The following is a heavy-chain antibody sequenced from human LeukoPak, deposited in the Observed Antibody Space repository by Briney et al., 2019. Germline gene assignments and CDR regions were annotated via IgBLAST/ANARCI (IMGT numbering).Heavy chain of an antibody. J-gene: IGHJ4*02. V-gene: IGHV3-11*04. D-gene: IGHD5-18*01. CDR3: ASSLNTVMVSPYYLEY. CDR1: GLTLSDYS. CDR2: LTSGGVSA. Sequence: GGSLRLSCAASGLTLSDYSMTWVRQAPGHWLEWISFLTSGGVSAFYADSVRGRFTVSRDDARNSLSLYMNTLRADDTAVYYCASSLNTVMVSPYYLEYWGPGTLVTVSS.